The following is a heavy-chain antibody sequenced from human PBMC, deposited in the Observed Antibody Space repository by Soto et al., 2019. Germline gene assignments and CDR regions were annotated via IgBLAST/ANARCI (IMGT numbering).Heavy chain of an antibody. D-gene: IGHD6-13*01. V-gene: IGHV3-30-3*01. J-gene: IGHJ3*02. CDR2: ISYDGSNK. CDR3: ARDMGSRRILGPAFDI. Sequence: QVQLVESGGGVVQPGRSLRLSCAASGFTFSSYAMHWVRQAPGKGLEWVAVISYDGSNKYYADSVKGRFTISRDNSKNPLYLQMNSLRAEDTALDYCARDMGSRRILGPAFDIWGQGTMVTVSS. CDR1: GFTFSSYA.